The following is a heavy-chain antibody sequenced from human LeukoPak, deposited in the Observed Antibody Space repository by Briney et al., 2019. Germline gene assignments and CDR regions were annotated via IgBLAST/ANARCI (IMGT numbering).Heavy chain of an antibody. CDR2: IYYSGST. Sequence: PSETLSLTCTVSGGSISSYYWSWIRQPPGKGLEWIGYIYYSGSTNYNPSLKSRVTISVDTSKNQFSLKLSSVTAADTAVYYWAREARNPRAKHLLDYWGQGTLVTVSS. CDR3: AREARNPRAKHLLDY. J-gene: IGHJ4*02. D-gene: IGHD1-14*01. V-gene: IGHV4-59*01. CDR1: GGSISSYY.